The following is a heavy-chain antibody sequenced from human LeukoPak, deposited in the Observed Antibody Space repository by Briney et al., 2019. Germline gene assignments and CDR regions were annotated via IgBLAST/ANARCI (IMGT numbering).Heavy chain of an antibody. D-gene: IGHD5-12*01. J-gene: IGHJ4*02. V-gene: IGHV4-34*01. Sequence: SETLSLTCAVYGGSFSGYYWSWIRQPPGKGLEWIGETNHSGSTNYNPSLKSRVTISVDTSKNQFSLKLSSVTAADTAVYYCARGIDSGLPYYFDYWGQGTLVTVSS. CDR1: GGSFSGYY. CDR2: TNHSGST. CDR3: ARGIDSGLPYYFDY.